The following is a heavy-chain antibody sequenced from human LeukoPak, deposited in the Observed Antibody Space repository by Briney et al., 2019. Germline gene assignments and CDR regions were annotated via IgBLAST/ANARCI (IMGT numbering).Heavy chain of an antibody. CDR3: ARSYGSGNYFDY. J-gene: IGHJ4*02. D-gene: IGHD3-10*01. CDR1: GFTFTTYT. Sequence: PGGSLRLSCAASGFTFTTYTMNWVRQPPGKGLEWIGYIYYSGSANYNPSLKSRVTISVDTSKNQFSLKLSSVTAADTAVYYCARSYGSGNYFDYWGQGTLVTVSS. V-gene: IGHV4-59*01. CDR2: IYYSGSA.